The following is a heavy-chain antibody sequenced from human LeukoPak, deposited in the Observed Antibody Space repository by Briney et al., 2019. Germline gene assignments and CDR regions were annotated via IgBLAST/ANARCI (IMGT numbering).Heavy chain of an antibody. Sequence: GGSLRLSCAASGFTFSSYGMHWVRQAPGKGLEWVASINQDGGEIHYVDSVKGRFTISRDNAKNSLYLQMNSLTAEDTAVHYCVRAHHPGGWFDPWGQGTLVTVSS. D-gene: IGHD3-10*01. CDR3: VRAHHPGGWFDP. CDR2: INQDGGEI. CDR1: GFTFSSYG. J-gene: IGHJ5*02. V-gene: IGHV3-7*04.